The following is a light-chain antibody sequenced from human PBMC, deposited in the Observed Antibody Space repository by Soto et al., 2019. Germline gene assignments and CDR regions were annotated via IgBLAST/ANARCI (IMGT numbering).Light chain of an antibody. CDR2: YAS. Sequence: DIQMTQSQSSLSASVGDRVTLTCRASQDISQYLAWYQQRPGKVPKLLIYYASTLQSGVPSRFSGSGSGTEFTLTISSLQPEDVATYYCLKYTKDAPGTCGQGTKVEI. CDR3: LKYTKDAPGT. J-gene: IGKJ1*01. CDR1: QDISQY. V-gene: IGKV1-27*01.